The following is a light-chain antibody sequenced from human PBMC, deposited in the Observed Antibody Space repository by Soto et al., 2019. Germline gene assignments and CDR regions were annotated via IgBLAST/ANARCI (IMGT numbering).Light chain of an antibody. CDR3: QQRNNWPPGYS. V-gene: IGKV3-11*01. J-gene: IGKJ2*03. Sequence: EIVLTQSPATLSLSPGERATLSCRASQSVSRYLAWYQQKPGQAPRLLIYDASSRAIGIPARFSGSGSGTDCTLTISSLEPEDFAVYYCQQRNNWPPGYSFGQGTKLEIK. CDR1: QSVSRY. CDR2: DAS.